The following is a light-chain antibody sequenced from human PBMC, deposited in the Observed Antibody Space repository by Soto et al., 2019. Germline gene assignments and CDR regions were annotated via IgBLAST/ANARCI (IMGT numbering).Light chain of an antibody. CDR3: QSYDSSLSVVV. Sequence: QSVLTQPPSVSGAPGQRVTIPCTGSSSNIGAGYDVHWYHQLPGTAPKLLIYGNSNRPSGVPDRFSGSKSGTSASLATTGLQAEDEADYYCQSYDSSLSVVVFGGGTKLTVL. J-gene: IGLJ2*01. CDR1: SSNIGAGYD. CDR2: GNS. V-gene: IGLV1-40*01.